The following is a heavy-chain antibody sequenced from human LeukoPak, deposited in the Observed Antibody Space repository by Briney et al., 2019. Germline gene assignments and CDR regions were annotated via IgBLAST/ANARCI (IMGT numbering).Heavy chain of an antibody. Sequence: VASVKVSCKASGDTFSTSGISWVRRAPGQGLEWMGGIIPIFGAANYAQRFQGRVTITADESTSTAYMELSSLRSEDTAMYYCARERHAPLVYGGGVSPHYFDYWGQGTPVTVSS. D-gene: IGHD2-8*01. J-gene: IGHJ4*02. CDR1: GDTFSTSG. CDR3: ARERHAPLVYGGGVSPHYFDY. V-gene: IGHV1-69*13. CDR2: IIPIFGAA.